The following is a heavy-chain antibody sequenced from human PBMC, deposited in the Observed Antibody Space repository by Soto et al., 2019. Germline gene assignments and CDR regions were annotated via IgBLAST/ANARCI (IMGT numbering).Heavy chain of an antibody. CDR1: GGLFSSYA. J-gene: IGHJ4*02. CDR3: ARGGSGYVWFNEF. CDR2: IIPVFDTV. Sequence: GASVKVSCKDTGGLFSSYAVSWVRQAPGQGLEWMGGIIPVFDTVYYAQKFQGRVTITADESTNTAYMELSSLRSEDTAMYYCARGGSGYVWFNEFWGQGTLVTVSS. D-gene: IGHD3-22*01. V-gene: IGHV1-69*13.